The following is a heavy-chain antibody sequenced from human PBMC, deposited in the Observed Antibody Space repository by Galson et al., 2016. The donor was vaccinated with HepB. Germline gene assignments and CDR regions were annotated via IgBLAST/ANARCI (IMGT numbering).Heavy chain of an antibody. Sequence: SLRLSCAASGFTFSTYTMNWVRQAPGKGLEWVSSISSSSFFIYYADTVKGRFTISRDNANNSLYLQMNSLRAEETAVYYCARVAAKESWGNTILGVVSNWFDPWGQGTLVTVP. CDR1: GFTFSTYT. J-gene: IGHJ5*02. CDR3: ARVAAKESWGNTILGVVSNWFDP. D-gene: IGHD3-3*01. CDR2: ISSSSFFI. V-gene: IGHV3-21*01.